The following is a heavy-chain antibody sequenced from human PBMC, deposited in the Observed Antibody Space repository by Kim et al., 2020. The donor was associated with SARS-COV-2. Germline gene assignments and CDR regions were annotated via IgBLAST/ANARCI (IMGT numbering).Heavy chain of an antibody. D-gene: IGHD3-22*01. J-gene: IGHJ4*02. CDR3: VRHTSAYSTLDY. V-gene: IGHV4-39*01. Sequence: YNPSLKSRVTISIDTSKKYFSLKLTSVTAADTAVYFCVRHTSAYSTLDYWGQGALVTVSS.